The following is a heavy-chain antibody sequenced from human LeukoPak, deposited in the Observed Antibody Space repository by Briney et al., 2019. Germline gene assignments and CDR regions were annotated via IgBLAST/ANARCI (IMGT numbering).Heavy chain of an antibody. D-gene: IGHD1-26*01. CDR2: IYTSGST. J-gene: IGHJ6*02. CDR3: ARESSGSYYSYYYYGMDV. CDR1: GGSISSYY. Sequence: SETLSLTCTVSGGSISSYYWSWIRQPAGKGLEWIGRIYTSGSTNYNPSLKSRVTISVDTSKNQFSLKLSSVTAADTAVYYCARESSGSYYSYYYYGMDVWGQGTTVTVSS. V-gene: IGHV4-4*07.